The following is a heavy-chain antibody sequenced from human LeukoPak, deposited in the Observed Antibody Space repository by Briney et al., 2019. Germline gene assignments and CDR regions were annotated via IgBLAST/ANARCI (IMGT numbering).Heavy chain of an antibody. Sequence: PSETLSLTCTVSGYSISSGYYWGWIRQPPGKGLEWIGSIYHSGSTYYNPSLKSRVTISVVTSKNQFSLKLSSVTAADTAVYYCARDGRFLEWLLSYWGQGTLVTVSS. CDR1: GYSISSGYY. CDR2: IYHSGST. D-gene: IGHD3-3*01. V-gene: IGHV4-38-2*02. CDR3: ARDGRFLEWLLSY. J-gene: IGHJ4*02.